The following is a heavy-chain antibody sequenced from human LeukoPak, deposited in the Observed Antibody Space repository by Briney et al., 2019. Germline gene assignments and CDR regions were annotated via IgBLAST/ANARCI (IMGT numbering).Heavy chain of an antibody. J-gene: IGHJ4*02. Sequence: SETLSLTCTVSGGTIRSYYWSWIRQPPGKGLEWIGYIYSSGSTNYNPSLKSRVTISVDTSKNQFSLKLSSVTAADTAVYYCARVITLYYFDYWGQGTLVTVSS. CDR1: GGTIRSYY. CDR2: IYSSGST. V-gene: IGHV4-59*01. CDR3: ARVITLYYFDY. D-gene: IGHD1-14*01.